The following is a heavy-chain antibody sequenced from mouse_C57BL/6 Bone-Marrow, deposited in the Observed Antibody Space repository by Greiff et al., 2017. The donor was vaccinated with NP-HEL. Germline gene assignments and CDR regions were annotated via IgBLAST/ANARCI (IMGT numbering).Heavy chain of an antibody. CDR2: FYPGSGSI. J-gene: IGHJ4*01. V-gene: IGHV1-62-2*01. CDR3: AGVEYADGDGDYAIGY. Sequence: VQLQESGAELVKPGASVKLSCKASGYTFTEYTIHWVKQRSGQGLEWIGWFYPGSGSIKYNEKFKDKATLTADKSSSTAYMQLSRLTSEDAAVYFYAGVEYADGDGDYAIGYWGQGTSVTVSS. CDR1: GYTFTEYT. D-gene: IGHD2-13*01.